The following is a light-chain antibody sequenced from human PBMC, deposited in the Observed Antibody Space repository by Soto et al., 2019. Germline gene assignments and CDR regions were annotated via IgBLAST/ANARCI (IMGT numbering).Light chain of an antibody. V-gene: IGKV3-15*01. J-gene: IGKJ5*01. CDR3: QQYNNWPPIT. CDR1: QSVNSK. CDR2: GAS. Sequence: EIVLTQSPGTLSLSPGERATLSCRASQSVNSKLAWYQQKPGQAPRLLIYGASTRATGIPARFSGSGSGTEFTLTISSLQSEDFAVYFCQQYNNWPPITFGQGTRLEIK.